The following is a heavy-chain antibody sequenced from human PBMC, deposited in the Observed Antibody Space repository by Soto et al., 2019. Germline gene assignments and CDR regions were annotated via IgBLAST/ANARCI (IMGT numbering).Heavy chain of an antibody. CDR2: IYYSGST. CDR3: AKDKGRYSSSPVYLFDY. D-gene: IGHD6-6*01. J-gene: IGHJ4*02. V-gene: IGHV4-59*01. CDR1: GGSISSYY. Sequence: SETLSLTCTVSGGSISSYYWSWIRQPPGKGLEWIGYIYYSGSTNYNPSLKSRVTISVDTSKNQFSLYLQMNSLRAEDTSLYYCAKDKGRYSSSPVYLFDYWGQGTLVTVSS.